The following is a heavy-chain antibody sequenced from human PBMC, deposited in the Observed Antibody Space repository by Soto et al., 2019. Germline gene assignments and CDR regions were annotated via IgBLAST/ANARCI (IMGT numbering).Heavy chain of an antibody. CDR2: INPGGGST. V-gene: IGHV1-46*03. J-gene: IGHJ6*03. Sequence: GASVKVSCKASGYTFTNYYIQWVRQAPGQGLEWMGLINPGGGSTKYAQEFQGRVTMTRDTSARSVFMELSSLRSEDTAVYFCARSSIAAPGTSSGYYYYMDVWGKGTTVTVS. CDR3: ARSSIAAPGTSSGYYYYMDV. CDR1: GYTFTNYY. D-gene: IGHD6-13*01.